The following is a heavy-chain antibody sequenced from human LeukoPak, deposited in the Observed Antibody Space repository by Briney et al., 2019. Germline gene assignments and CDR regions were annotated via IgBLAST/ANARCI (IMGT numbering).Heavy chain of an antibody. V-gene: IGHV3-9*01. CDR3: AKAGGATMTYIDY. D-gene: IGHD5-24*01. CDR1: GFTFDDYA. CDR2: ITYNSGTI. J-gene: IGHJ4*02. Sequence: GRSLRLSCAASGFTFDDYAMHWVPQAPGKGLEWVSGITYNSGTIGYADSVKGRFTISRDNAKNSLYLQMNSLRGEDTALYYCAKAGGATMTYIDYWGQGTLVTVSS.